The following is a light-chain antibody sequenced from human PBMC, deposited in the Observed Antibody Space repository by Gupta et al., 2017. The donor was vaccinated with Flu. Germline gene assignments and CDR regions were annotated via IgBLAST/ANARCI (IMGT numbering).Light chain of an antibody. CDR1: QNIARN. J-gene: IGKJ5*01. CDR2: GAS. CDR3: QLYNDWPLIT. V-gene: IGKV3-15*01. Sequence: EIVLTQSPATLSLSPGERATLSCRASQNIARNLGWYQRKPGQAPRLLIFGASTRATGIPARFSGSGSGTEFTLTISSLQSEDFAVYYCQLYNDWPLITFGQGTRLEIK.